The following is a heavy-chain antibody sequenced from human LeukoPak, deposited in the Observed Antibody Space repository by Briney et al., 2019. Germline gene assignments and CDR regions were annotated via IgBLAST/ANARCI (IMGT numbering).Heavy chain of an antibody. Sequence: GGSLRLSCAACGFTFSSYWMTWVRQAPGKGLEWVANIKQDGSAKYYVGSVKGRFTISRDNAKNSLFLQMNSLRAEDSAVYYCARDEGGSYSFDYWGQGTLVTVSS. CDR1: GFTFSSYW. J-gene: IGHJ4*02. CDR3: ARDEGGSYSFDY. V-gene: IGHV3-7*01. CDR2: IKQDGSAK. D-gene: IGHD1-26*01.